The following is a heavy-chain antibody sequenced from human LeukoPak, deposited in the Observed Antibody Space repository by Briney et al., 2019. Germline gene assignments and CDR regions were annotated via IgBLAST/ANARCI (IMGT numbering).Heavy chain of an antibody. D-gene: IGHD4-11*01. CDR3: TKVRSGSSNWALRVFDY. J-gene: IGHJ4*02. CDR2: ISGSDSNT. V-gene: IGHV3-23*01. CDR1: GFTFSNYA. Sequence: GGSLRLSCAASGFTFSNYAMSWVRQAPGKGLEWVSVISGSDSNTYYSDSVKGRFTISRDNSKNTLYLQLSTLRAEDTAVYYCTKVRSGSSNWALRVFDYWGQGALVTVSS.